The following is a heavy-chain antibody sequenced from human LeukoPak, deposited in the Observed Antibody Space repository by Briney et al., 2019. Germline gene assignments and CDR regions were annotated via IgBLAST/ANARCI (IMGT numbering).Heavy chain of an antibody. Sequence: SETLCLTCTASGVSISSYYWSWIRQPPGKGLEWIGYIYYSGSTNYNPSLKSRVTISVDTSKNQFSLKLSSVTAADTAVYYCARRSASAGTPFDYWGQGTLVTVSS. V-gene: IGHV4-59*01. CDR2: IYYSGST. CDR3: ARRSASAGTPFDY. J-gene: IGHJ4*02. D-gene: IGHD6-13*01. CDR1: GVSISSYY.